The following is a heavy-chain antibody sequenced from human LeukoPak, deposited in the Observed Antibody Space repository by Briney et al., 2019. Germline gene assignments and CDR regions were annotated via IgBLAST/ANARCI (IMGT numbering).Heavy chain of an antibody. CDR1: GGTFSTYG. D-gene: IGHD2-15*01. V-gene: IGHV1-69*13. CDR3: ASSLLNGGLLHYMDV. Sequence: SVKVSCKASGGTFSTYGFSWVRQAPGQGLEWMGGIIPIFGTPNYAQKFQGRVTIIADESTSTAYMELSSLRSEDTAVYYCASSLLNGGLLHYMDVWGKGTTVTVSS. CDR2: IIPIFGTP. J-gene: IGHJ6*03.